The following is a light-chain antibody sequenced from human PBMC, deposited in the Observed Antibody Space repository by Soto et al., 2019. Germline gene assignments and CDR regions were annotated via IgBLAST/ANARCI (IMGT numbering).Light chain of an antibody. V-gene: IGKV3-11*01. CDR2: DAS. CDR1: QSVSSY. Sequence: EIVLTQSPATLSLSPGERATLSCRASQSVSSYLAWYQQKPGQAPRLLIYDASNRATGIPARFSGSGSGTAFTLTTSSLAPEDFAVYYCQQRSNWPPWTFGQGTKVDIK. CDR3: QQRSNWPPWT. J-gene: IGKJ1*01.